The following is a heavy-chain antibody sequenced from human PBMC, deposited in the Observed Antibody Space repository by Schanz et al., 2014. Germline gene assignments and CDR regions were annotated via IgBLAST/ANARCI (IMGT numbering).Heavy chain of an antibody. D-gene: IGHD3-10*01. CDR1: GGSINSGGYR. J-gene: IGHJ5*02. V-gene: IGHV4-39*01. Sequence: QVQLQESGPGLVKASETLSLTCSVSGGSINSGGYRWGWIRQPPGKGLEWIGTMYSSGSTYYNPPLKSGATIPAATPGHHFPLRVLSVTAADTALYYCARLRGGGVIITTWGQGTLVTVSS. CDR3: ARLRGGGVIITT. CDR2: MYSSGST.